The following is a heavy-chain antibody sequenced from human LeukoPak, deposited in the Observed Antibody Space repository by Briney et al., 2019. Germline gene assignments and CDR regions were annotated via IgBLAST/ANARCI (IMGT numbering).Heavy chain of an antibody. CDR2: IIPILGIA. Sequence: SVKVSCKASGGTFSSYAISWVRQAPGQGLEWMGRIIPILGIANYAQKFQGRVTITADKSTSTAYMELRSLRAEDMAVYYCARETRAAFDIWGQGTMVTVSS. CDR1: GGTFSSYA. D-gene: IGHD1-1*01. CDR3: ARETRAAFDI. V-gene: IGHV1-69*04. J-gene: IGHJ3*02.